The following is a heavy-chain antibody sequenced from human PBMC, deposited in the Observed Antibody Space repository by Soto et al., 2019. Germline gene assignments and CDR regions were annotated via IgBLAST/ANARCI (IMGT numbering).Heavy chain of an antibody. V-gene: IGHV1-24*01. Sequence: ASVKVSCKVSGYTLTELSMHWVRQAPGKGLEWMGGFDPEDGETIYAQKFQGRVTMTEDTSTDTAYMELSSLRSEDTAVYYCATGLYGDYVRVKNYWGQGTLVTVSS. J-gene: IGHJ4*02. CDR2: FDPEDGET. CDR1: GYTLTELS. CDR3: ATGLYGDYVRVKNY. D-gene: IGHD4-17*01.